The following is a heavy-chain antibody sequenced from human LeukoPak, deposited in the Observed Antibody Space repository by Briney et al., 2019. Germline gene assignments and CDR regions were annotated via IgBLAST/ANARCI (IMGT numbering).Heavy chain of an antibody. V-gene: IGHV4-59*08. CDR1: GGSIRTYY. CDR3: ARRRGSYPNWFDP. CDR2: IFHSGST. D-gene: IGHD1-26*01. J-gene: IGHJ5*02. Sequence: SETLSLTCSISGGSIRTYYWTWIRQPPGKGLELIGFIFHSGSTSYNPSLKSRVTISVDTSKNQFSLKLSSVTAADTAVYYCARRRGSYPNWFDPWGQGTLVTVSS.